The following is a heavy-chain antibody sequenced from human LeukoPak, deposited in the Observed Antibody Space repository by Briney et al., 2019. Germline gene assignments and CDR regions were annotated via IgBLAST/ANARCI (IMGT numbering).Heavy chain of an antibody. J-gene: IGHJ4*02. CDR2: TYYRSKWYN. D-gene: IGHD5-18*01. Sequence: SQTLSLTCAISGDSVSSNSATWNWIRQSPSRGLEWLGRTYYRSKWYNDYAESVESRITINPDTSKNQFSLQLNSVTPEDTAVYFCARDLAGDGGYSYGMVDYWGQGTLVTVSS. CDR1: GDSVSSNSAT. CDR3: ARDLAGDGGYSYGMVDY. V-gene: IGHV6-1*01.